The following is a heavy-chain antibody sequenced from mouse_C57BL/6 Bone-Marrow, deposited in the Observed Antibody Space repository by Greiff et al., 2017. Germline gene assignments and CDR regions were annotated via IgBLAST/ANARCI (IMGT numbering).Heavy chain of an antibody. CDR1: GYTFTSYW. CDR3: ALMRFDY. V-gene: IGHV1-50*01. Sequence: QVQLQQPGAELVKPGASVKLSCKASGYTFTSYWMQWVKQRPGQGLEWIGEIDPSDSYTNHNQKFKGKAKLTGDTSYSTAYMQLSSLTSEDSAVYYFALMRFDYWGQGTTLTVSS. J-gene: IGHJ2*01. CDR2: IDPSDSYT. D-gene: IGHD6-5*01.